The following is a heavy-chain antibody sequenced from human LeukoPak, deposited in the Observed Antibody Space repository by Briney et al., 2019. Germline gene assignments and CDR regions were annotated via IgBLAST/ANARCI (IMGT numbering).Heavy chain of an antibody. J-gene: IGHJ4*02. V-gene: IGHV7-4-1*02. D-gene: IGHD6-25*01. CDR3: ARDAAVINFDY. Sequence: ASVKVSCKGSRFIFTTYSINWLRQAPGQGLEWMGWINTNTGNPTYAQDFAGRFVFSMDTSVSTAYLHINSLKPEDSAVYYCARDAAVINFDYWGQGTVVTVSS. CDR1: RFIFTTYS. CDR2: INTNTGNP.